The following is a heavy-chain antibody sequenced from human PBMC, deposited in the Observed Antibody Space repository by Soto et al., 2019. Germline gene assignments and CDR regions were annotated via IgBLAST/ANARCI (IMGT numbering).Heavy chain of an antibody. D-gene: IGHD4-17*01. Sequence: SETLSLTCTVSGGSISSGGYYWSWIRQHPGKGLEWIGYIYYSGSTYYNPSLKSRVTISVDTSKNQFSLKLSSVTAADTAVYYCARRPYGDYGDYFDYWGQGTLVTVSS. CDR2: IYYSGST. V-gene: IGHV4-31*03. J-gene: IGHJ4*02. CDR3: ARRPYGDYGDYFDY. CDR1: GGSISSGGYY.